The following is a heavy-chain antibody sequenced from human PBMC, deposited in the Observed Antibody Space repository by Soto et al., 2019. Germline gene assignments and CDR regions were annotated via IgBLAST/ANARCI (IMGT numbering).Heavy chain of an antibody. CDR1: GGSISSYY. CDR3: ARLPYYGSGSYSAPSDY. D-gene: IGHD3-10*01. CDR2: IYYSGST. V-gene: IGHV4-59*08. J-gene: IGHJ4*02. Sequence: SETLSLTCTVSGGSISSYYWSWIRQPPGKGLEWIGYIYYSGSTNYNPSLKSRVTISVDTSKNQFSLKLSSVTAADTAVYYCARLPYYGSGSYSAPSDYWGQGTLVTVSS.